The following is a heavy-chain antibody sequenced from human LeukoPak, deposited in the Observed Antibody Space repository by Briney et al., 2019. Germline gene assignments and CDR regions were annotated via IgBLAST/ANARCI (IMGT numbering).Heavy chain of an antibody. J-gene: IGHJ4*02. Sequence: ASVKVSCKASGYTFTSYDINWVRQATGQGPEWMGWMNPNSGNTGYAQKFQGRVTMTRNTSISTAYMELSSLRSEDTAVYYCARNIGGSTDFDYWGQGTLVTVSS. D-gene: IGHD1-26*01. V-gene: IGHV1-8*01. CDR3: ARNIGGSTDFDY. CDR1: GYTFTSYD. CDR2: MNPNSGNT.